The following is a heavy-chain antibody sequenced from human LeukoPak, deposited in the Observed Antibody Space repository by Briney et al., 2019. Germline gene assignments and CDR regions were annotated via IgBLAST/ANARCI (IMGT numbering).Heavy chain of an antibody. CDR1: GFTFSSYW. CDR3: ARGWTAGHLDY. Sequence: GGSLRLSWAASGFTFSSYWMNWVRQAPGKGRVWVSRIASDGSSTTYADSVKGRFSISRDNAKNSLYLQMNSLRAEDTAVYYCARGWTAGHLDYWGQGTLVTVSS. D-gene: IGHD6-19*01. CDR2: IASDGSST. J-gene: IGHJ4*02. V-gene: IGHV3-74*01.